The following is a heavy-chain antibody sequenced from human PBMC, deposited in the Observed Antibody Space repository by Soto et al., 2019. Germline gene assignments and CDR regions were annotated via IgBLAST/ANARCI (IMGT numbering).Heavy chain of an antibody. J-gene: IGHJ6*02. CDR3: ARDQRVRDYDFLYGMDV. CDR2: TWYDGSNK. Sequence: GGSLRLSCAASGFTFSSYGMHWVRQAPGKGLEWVAVTWYDGSNKYYADSVKGRFTISRDNSKNTLYLQMNSLRAEDTAVYYCARDQRVRDYDFLYGMDVWGQGTTVTVSS. CDR1: GFTFSSYG. V-gene: IGHV3-33*01. D-gene: IGHD3-3*01.